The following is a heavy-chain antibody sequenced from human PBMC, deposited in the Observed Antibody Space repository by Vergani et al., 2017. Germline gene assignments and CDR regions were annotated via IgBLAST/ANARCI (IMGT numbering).Heavy chain of an antibody. CDR3: AKDMHAGGAFYYGMDV. CDR2: ISGSGGST. V-gene: IGHV3-23*01. J-gene: IGHJ6*02. CDR1: GFTFSSYA. D-gene: IGHD1-14*01. Sequence: EVQLLESGGGLVQPGGSLRLSCAASGFTFSSYAMSWVRQAPGKGLEWVSAISGSGGSTYYADSVKGRFTISRDNSKNTLYLQMNSLRAEDTAVYYCAKDMHAGGAFYYGMDVWGQGTTVTVSS.